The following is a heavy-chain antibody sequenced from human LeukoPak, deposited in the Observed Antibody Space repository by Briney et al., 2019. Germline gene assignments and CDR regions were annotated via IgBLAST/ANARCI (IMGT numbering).Heavy chain of an antibody. J-gene: IGHJ5*02. CDR1: GGSFSGYY. V-gene: IGHV4-34*01. CDR3: ARQYYYGSGSYPRGFDP. D-gene: IGHD3-10*01. Sequence: SETLSLTCAVYGGSFSGYYWSWIRQPPGKGLEWIGEINHSGSTNYNPSLKSRVTISVDTSKNQFSLKLSSVTAAGTAVYYCARQYYYGSGSYPRGFDPWGQGTLVTVSS. CDR2: INHSGST.